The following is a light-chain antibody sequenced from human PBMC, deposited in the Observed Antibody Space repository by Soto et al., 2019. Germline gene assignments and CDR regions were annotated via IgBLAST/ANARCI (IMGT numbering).Light chain of an antibody. CDR3: QQGSRTLT. V-gene: IGKV1-39*01. CDR2: GAS. CDR1: QSISSY. J-gene: IGKJ4*01. Sequence: DIQMTQSPSSLSASVGDRVTITCRASQSISSYLNWYQQKPGKAPKLLISGASSLRSGVPSRFSGSGSGTDFTLTINSLQPEDFATYYCQQGSRTLTFGGGTKVDIK.